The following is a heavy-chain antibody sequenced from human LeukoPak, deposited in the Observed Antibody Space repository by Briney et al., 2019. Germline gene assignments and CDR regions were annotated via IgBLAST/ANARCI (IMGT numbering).Heavy chain of an antibody. CDR3: AAHEVAGPYYIDY. J-gene: IGHJ4*02. CDR1: GGSISRYY. D-gene: IGHD6-19*01. CDR2: IYYSGST. V-gene: IGHV4-59*01. Sequence: SSETLSLTCTVSGGSISRYYWSWIRQPPGKGLEWIGYIYYSGSTNYNPSLKSRVTISVDTSKNQFSLKLSSVTAADTAVYYCAAHEVAGPYYIDYWGQGTLVTVSS.